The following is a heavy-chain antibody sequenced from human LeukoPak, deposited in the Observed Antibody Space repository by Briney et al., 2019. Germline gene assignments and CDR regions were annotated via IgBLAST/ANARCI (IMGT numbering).Heavy chain of an antibody. Sequence: GGSLRLSCAASGFTFSSYAMHWVRQAPGKGLEWVAVISYDGSNKYYADSVKGRFTISRDNSKNTLYLQMNSLRAEDTAVYYCAKSMDVWGQGTTVTVSS. CDR2: ISYDGSNK. J-gene: IGHJ6*02. V-gene: IGHV3-30-3*02. CDR1: GFTFSSYA. CDR3: AKSMDV.